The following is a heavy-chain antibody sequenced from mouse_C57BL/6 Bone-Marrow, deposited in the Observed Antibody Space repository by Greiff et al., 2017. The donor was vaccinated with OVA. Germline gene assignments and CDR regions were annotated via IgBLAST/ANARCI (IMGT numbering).Heavy chain of an antibody. Sequence: QVQLQQPGAELVRPGSSVKLSCKASGYTFTSYWMHWVKQRPIQGLEWIGNIDPSDSETHYNQKFKDKATLTVDNSSSTAYMQLSSLTSEDSAVYYCARGYDGSSYGWYFDVWGTGTTVTVSS. CDR1: GYTFTSYW. J-gene: IGHJ1*03. V-gene: IGHV1-52*01. CDR3: ARGYDGSSYGWYFDV. D-gene: IGHD1-1*01. CDR2: IDPSDSET.